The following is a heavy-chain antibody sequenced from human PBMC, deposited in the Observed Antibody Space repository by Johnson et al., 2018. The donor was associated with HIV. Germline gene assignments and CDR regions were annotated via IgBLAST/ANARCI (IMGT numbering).Heavy chain of an antibody. CDR3: AKSGLFVLVVYAPDVFDI. J-gene: IGHJ3*02. Sequence: QVQLVESGGGVVQPGRSLRLSCAASGFTFSSYAMHWVRQAPGKGLEWVAVISYDGSNKYYADSVQRRFTNSRANSKNTLYLQMNSLRAEDTAVYYCAKSGLFVLVVYAPDVFDIWGQGTMVTVSS. V-gene: IGHV3-30-3*02. CDR1: GFTFSSYA. D-gene: IGHD2-8*02. CDR2: ISYDGSNK.